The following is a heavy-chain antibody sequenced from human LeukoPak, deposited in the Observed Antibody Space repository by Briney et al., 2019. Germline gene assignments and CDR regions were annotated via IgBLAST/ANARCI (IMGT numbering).Heavy chain of an antibody. V-gene: IGHV3-48*04. D-gene: IGHD2-2*01. J-gene: IGHJ6*02. CDR1: GFTFSSYS. Sequence: GGSLRLSCAASGFTFSSYSMNWVRQAPGKGLEWVSYISSSGSTIYYADSVKGRFTISRDNAKNSLYLQMNSLRAEDTAVYYCARDIVVVPAAIGYYYYGMDVWGQGTTVTVSS. CDR3: ARDIVVVPAAIGYYYYGMDV. CDR2: ISSSGSTI.